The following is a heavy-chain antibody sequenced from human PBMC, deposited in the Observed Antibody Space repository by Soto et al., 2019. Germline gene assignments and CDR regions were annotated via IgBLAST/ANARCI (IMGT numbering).Heavy chain of an antibody. D-gene: IGHD1-26*01. CDR3: TKFSGTSSAPAA. J-gene: IGHJ5*02. CDR2: ISYDGSNK. CDR1: GFTFSSYA. V-gene: IGHV3-30-3*01. Sequence: GGSLRLSCAASGFTFSSYAMHWVRQAPGKGLEWVAVISYDGSNKYYADSVKGRFTISRDNSKNTAHLHMNSLKTEDTAIYYCTKFSGTSSAPAALGPGTLVTVSS.